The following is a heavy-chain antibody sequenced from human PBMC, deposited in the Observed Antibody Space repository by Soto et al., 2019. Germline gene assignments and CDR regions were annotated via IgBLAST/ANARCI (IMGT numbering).Heavy chain of an antibody. CDR2: IYPGDSDT. D-gene: IGHD6-13*01. CDR1: GYSFTSYW. J-gene: IGHJ3*02. Sequence: GESLKISCKGSGYSFTSYWIGWVRQMPGKGLEWMGIIYPGDSDTRYSPSFQGQVTISADKSISTAYLQWSSLKASDTAMYYCAAVETAAGTSPIDAFDIWGQGTMVTVSS. V-gene: IGHV5-51*01. CDR3: AAVETAAGTSPIDAFDI.